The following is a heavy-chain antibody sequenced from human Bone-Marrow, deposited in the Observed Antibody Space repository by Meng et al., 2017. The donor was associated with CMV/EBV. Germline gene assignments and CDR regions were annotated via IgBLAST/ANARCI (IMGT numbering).Heavy chain of an antibody. CDR3: AKDIVAARHHFDY. J-gene: IGHJ4*02. Sequence: GESLKISCAASGFTFSSFAMNWVRQAPGEGLQWVSVISGTGANTNYADPVKGRFTISRDNAKNTLYLQMKSLRVEDTAVYYCAKDIVAARHHFDYWGQGALVTVSS. CDR1: GFTFSSFA. V-gene: IGHV3-23*01. CDR2: ISGTGANT. D-gene: IGHD6-6*01.